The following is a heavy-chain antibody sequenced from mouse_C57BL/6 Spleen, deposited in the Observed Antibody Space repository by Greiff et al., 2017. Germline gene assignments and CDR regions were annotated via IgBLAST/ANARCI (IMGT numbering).Heavy chain of an antibody. J-gene: IGHJ1*03. CDR2: INPSSGYT. CDR1: GYTFTSYT. Sequence: VQLQESGADLARPGASVKMSCKASGYTFTSYTMHWVTQRPGQGLEWIGYINPSSGYTKYNQKFKDKATLTADKSSSTAYMQLSSLTSEDSAVYYCASATLVAHWYFDVWGTGTTVTVSS. D-gene: IGHD1-1*01. CDR3: ASATLVAHWYFDV. V-gene: IGHV1-4*01.